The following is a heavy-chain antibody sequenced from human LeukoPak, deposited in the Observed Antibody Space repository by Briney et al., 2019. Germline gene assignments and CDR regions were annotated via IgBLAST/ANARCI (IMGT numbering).Heavy chain of an antibody. CDR3: ARDLTIGNGY. J-gene: IGHJ4*02. D-gene: IGHD1-1*01. CDR2: ISSNGGST. V-gene: IGHV3-64*01. Sequence: GGSLRLSCAASGFTFSSYAMHWVRQAPGKGLEYVSAISSNGGSTYYANSVKGRFTISRDNSKNTLYLQMGSLRAEDMAVYYCARDLTIGNGYWGQGTLVTVSS. CDR1: GFTFSSYA.